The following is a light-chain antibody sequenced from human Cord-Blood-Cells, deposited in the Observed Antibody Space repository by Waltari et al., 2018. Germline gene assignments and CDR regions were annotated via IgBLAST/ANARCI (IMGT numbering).Light chain of an antibody. CDR2: EVS. CDR1: SSDVGSHNL. V-gene: IGLV2-23*02. CDR3: CSYAGSSTYV. Sequence: QSALTQPASVSGSPGQSINISCTGTSSDVGSHNLAPWYQQHPGKAPKLMIYEVSKRPSGVSNRFSGSKSGNTASLTISGLQAEDEADYYCCSYAGSSTYVFGTGTKVTVL. J-gene: IGLJ1*01.